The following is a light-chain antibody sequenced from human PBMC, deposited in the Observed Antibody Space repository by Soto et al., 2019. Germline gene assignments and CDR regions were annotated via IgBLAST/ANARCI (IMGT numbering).Light chain of an antibody. CDR3: QVWESGRGV. CDR2: DDS. V-gene: IGLV3-21*02. Sequence: SYELTQPPSVSVAPGQTASITCWGNNIGGKSVHWYQQKPGQAPVLVVYDDSDRPSGIPERFSGSNSVNTATLTISRVAAGDEAGYYCQVWESGRGVFGTGTKVTVL. J-gene: IGLJ1*01. CDR1: NIGGKS.